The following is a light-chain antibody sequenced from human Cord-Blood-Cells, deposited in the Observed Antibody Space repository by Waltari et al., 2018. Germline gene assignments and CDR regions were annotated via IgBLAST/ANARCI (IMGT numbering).Light chain of an antibody. CDR1: SSNIGSNT. CDR2: SNN. V-gene: IGLV1-44*01. J-gene: IGLJ1*01. CDR3: AAWDDSLNGYV. Sequence: QSVLTQPPSASGTPGQRVTLSCSGSSSNIGSNTVNWYQQPPGTAPKLLNYSNNQRPSGVPDRFSGSKSGTSASLAISGLQSEDEADYYCAAWDDSLNGYVFGTGTKVTVL.